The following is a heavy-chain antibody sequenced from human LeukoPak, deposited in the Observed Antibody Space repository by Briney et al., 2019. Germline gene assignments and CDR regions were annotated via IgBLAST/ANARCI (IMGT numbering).Heavy chain of an antibody. D-gene: IGHD1-1*01. CDR1: GGTFSSXX. CDR2: XIPIFGTA. V-gene: IGHV1-69*13. CDR3: ARVLERRLDYYYGMDV. Sequence: ASVKVSCKASGGTFSSXXXXWVRQAPGQGXXXXXXXIPIFGTANYAQKFQGRVTITADESTSTAYMELSSLRSEDTAVYYCARVLERRLDYYYGMDVWGQGTTVTVSS. J-gene: IGHJ6*02.